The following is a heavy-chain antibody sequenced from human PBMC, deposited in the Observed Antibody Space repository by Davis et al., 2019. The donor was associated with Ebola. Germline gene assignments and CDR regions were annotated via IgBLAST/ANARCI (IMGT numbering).Heavy chain of an antibody. V-gene: IGHV1-8*01. CDR3: ARAVPATQNLDY. CDR2: MNPNSGNT. Sequence: AASVKVSCKASGYTFTSYDINWVRQATGQGLEWMGWMNPNSGNTGYAQKFQGRVTMTRNTSIRTAYMELSSLRSDDTAVYYCARAVPATQNLDYWGQGTLVTVSS. J-gene: IGHJ4*02. CDR1: GYTFTSYD. D-gene: IGHD2-15*01.